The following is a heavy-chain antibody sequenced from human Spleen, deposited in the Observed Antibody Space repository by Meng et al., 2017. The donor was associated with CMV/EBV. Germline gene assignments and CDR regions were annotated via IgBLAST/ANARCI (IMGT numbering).Heavy chain of an antibody. CDR3: ARGIGYSSLDH. CDR1: GFTVYSDY. D-gene: IGHD5-24*01. J-gene: IGHJ4*02. Sequence: LSCAASGFTVYSDYMLWVRQAPEKGLEWLSVIFPGGHTYYADSVKGRFTISRDNSKNTLYLQTDSLRAEDSATYYCARGIGYSSLDHWGQGTLVTSPQ. CDR2: IFPGGHT. V-gene: IGHV3-66*02.